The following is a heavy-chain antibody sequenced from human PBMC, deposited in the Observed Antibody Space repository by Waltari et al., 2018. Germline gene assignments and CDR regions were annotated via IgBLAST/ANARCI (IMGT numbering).Heavy chain of an antibody. Sequence: QVQLVQSGAEVKKPGSSVKVSCKASGGTFSSYAISWVRHAPGQGLEWMGGNIPIFGTANYTQQFQGSVTMTADESTSTAYIDLSRLRSEDTAVYYCALVRYSYDYELGYWGQGTLVTVSS. CDR2: NIPIFGTA. D-gene: IGHD5-18*01. V-gene: IGHV1-69*13. CDR1: GGTFSSYA. J-gene: IGHJ4*02. CDR3: ALVRYSYDYELGY.